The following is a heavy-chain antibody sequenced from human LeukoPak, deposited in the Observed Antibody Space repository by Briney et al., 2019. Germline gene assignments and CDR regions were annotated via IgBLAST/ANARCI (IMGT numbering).Heavy chain of an antibody. J-gene: IGHJ4*02. D-gene: IGHD4-17*01. CDR3: ARDRDYAFDY. V-gene: IGHV3-48*02. CDR2: INIVSGTI. Sequence: GGSLRLSCAASGFSFSSYSMNWVRQAPGKGLEWLSYINIVSGTISYADSVKGRFTISIDNAKSSLFLQMNGLRDEDTAVYYCARDRDYAFDYWGQGTLVTVSS. CDR1: GFSFSSYS.